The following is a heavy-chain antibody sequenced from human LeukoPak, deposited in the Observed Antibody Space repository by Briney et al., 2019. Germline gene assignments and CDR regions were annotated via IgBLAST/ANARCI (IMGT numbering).Heavy chain of an antibody. CDR2: INHSGST. Sequence: SETLSLTCAVYADSFSGYSWSWIRQSPGRGLEWIGEINHSGSTNYNPSLKSRVTISVDTSKNQFSLQLNSVTPEDTAVYYCARMFEGYGVFDYRGQGTLVTVSS. V-gene: IGHV4-34*01. J-gene: IGHJ4*02. CDR3: ARMFEGYGVFDY. CDR1: ADSFSGYS. D-gene: IGHD5-12*01.